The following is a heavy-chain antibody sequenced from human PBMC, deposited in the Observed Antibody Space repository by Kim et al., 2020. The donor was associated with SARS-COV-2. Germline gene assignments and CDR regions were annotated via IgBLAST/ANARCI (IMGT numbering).Heavy chain of an antibody. J-gene: IGHJ4*02. CDR1: GFTFSSYS. CDR3: ARDRYYYDSSGYYDFDY. V-gene: IGHV3-21*01. CDR2: ISSSSSYI. Sequence: GGSLRLSCAASGFTFSSYSMNWVRQAPGKGLEWVSSISSSSSYIYYADSVKGRFTISRDNAKNSLYLQMNSLRAEDTAVYYCARDRYYYDSSGYYDFDYWGQGTLVTVSS. D-gene: IGHD3-22*01.